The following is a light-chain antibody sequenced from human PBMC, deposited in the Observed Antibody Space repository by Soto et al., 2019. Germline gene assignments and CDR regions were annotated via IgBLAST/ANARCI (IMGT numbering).Light chain of an antibody. CDR2: DAS. V-gene: IGKV3-11*01. J-gene: IGKJ2*01. CDR1: QSVSSY. Sequence: EIVLTQSPATLSLSPGERATLSCRASQSVSSYLAWYQQKPGQAPRLLIYDASNRATGFPARFSGSGSGTDFTLTNSGLEPEDFAVYYCQQRSNWPTCGQGTMLEIK. CDR3: QQRSNWPT.